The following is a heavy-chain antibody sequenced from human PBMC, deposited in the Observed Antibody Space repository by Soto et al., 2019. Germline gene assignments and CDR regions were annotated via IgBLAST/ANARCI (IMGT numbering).Heavy chain of an antibody. CDR1: GFTFSSSW. J-gene: IGHJ4*02. V-gene: IGHV3-74*01. CDR2: ISPDGTTT. Sequence: EVQVVESGGDLVQPGGSLRLSCAASGFTFSSSWMFWVHQAPEKGLVWISRISPDGTTTNYADSVKGRFTISRDNAKNTVYLQMNSLRAEDTAVYYCARDLGSSPGYWGQGTLVTVSS. CDR3: ARDLGSSPGY. D-gene: IGHD6-6*01.